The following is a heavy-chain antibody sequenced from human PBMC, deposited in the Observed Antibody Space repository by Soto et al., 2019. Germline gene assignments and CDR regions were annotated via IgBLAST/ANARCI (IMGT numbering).Heavy chain of an antibody. D-gene: IGHD1-1*01. CDR3: VRDGTKTLRDWFDP. Sequence: SETLSLTCTVSGASISGFYWSWIRKSAGKGLEWIGRIYATGTTDYNPSLKSRVMMSVDTSKKQFSLKLRSVTTADTAVYYCVRDGTKTLRDWFDPWGQGISVTVS. CDR1: GASISGFY. V-gene: IGHV4-4*07. CDR2: IYATGTT. J-gene: IGHJ5*02.